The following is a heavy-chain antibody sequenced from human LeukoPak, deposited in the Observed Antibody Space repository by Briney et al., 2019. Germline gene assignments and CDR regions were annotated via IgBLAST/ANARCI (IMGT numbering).Heavy chain of an antibody. D-gene: IGHD1-1*01. J-gene: IGHJ5*02. CDR1: GFTFSSYA. V-gene: IGHV3-30-3*01. CDR2: ISYDGSNK. CDR3: AREKRYTLYNWFDP. Sequence: PGGSLRLSCAASGFTFSSYAMHWVRQAPGKGLEWVAVISYDGSNKYYADSVKGRFTISRDNSKNTLYLQMNSLRAEDTAVYYCAREKRYTLYNWFDPWGQGTLVTVSS.